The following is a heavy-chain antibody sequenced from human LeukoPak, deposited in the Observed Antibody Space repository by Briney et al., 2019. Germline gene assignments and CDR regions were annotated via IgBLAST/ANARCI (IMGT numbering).Heavy chain of an antibody. CDR1: GFNFNPYT. CDR3: ARVSSGHPGR. D-gene: IGHD6-19*01. V-gene: IGHV3-21*01. J-gene: IGHJ4*02. Sequence: GGSLRLSCAASGFNFNPYTIHWVRQAPGKGLEWVSCISSSGGYIDYADSVKGRFTVSRDNAKNSLYLQMNSLRAADTAVYYCARVSSGHPGRWGQGTLVTVSS. CDR2: ISSSGGYI.